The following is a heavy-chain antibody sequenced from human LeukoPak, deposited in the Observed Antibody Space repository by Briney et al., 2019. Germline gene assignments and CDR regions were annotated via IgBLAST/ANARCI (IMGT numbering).Heavy chain of an antibody. V-gene: IGHV4-59*08. J-gene: IGHJ6*02. CDR2: IYNSGST. CDR3: ARSRNYYYYYAMDV. D-gene: IGHD1-14*01. Sequence: SETLSLTCTVSGGPISSYYWSWIRQPPGKGLEWIGYIYNSGSTNYNPSLKSRVTISIDMSKKQISLKLSSVIAADTAVYYCARSRNYYYYYAMDVWGQGTTVTVSS. CDR1: GGPISSYY.